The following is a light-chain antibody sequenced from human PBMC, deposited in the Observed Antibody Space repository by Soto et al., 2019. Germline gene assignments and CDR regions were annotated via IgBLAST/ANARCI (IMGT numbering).Light chain of an antibody. CDR1: QTVSSSY. V-gene: IGKV3-20*01. J-gene: IGKJ1*01. CDR3: QQYGDSPLT. CDR2: GAS. Sequence: ILLTHSPGTLSLSPGEIATLSCRASQTVSSSYLAWYQQKPGQAPRLLIYGASTRAAGIPDRFSGSGSGTDFTLTISRLEPEDFAVYYCQQYGDSPLTFGQGTKVDIK.